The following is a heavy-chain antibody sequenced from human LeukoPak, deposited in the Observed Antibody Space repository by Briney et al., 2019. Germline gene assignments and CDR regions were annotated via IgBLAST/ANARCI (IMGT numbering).Heavy chain of an antibody. J-gene: IGHJ1*01. CDR2: ISAYNGYT. CDR1: GYTFTSYG. CDR3: ARDKAVTTELTQYFQH. D-gene: IGHD4-11*01. V-gene: IGHV1-18*01. Sequence: VASVKVSCKASGYTFTSYGISWVRQAPGQGLEWMGWISAYNGYTNYAQKFQFRVTMTTDTSTSTAYMELRSLTSDDTAVYYCARDKAVTTELTQYFQHWGQGTLVTVSS.